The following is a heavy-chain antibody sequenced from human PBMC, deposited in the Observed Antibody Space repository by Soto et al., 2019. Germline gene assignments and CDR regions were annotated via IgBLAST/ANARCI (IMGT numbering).Heavy chain of an antibody. V-gene: IGHV3-9*01. CDR3: AKDIAPWYPYNWNDPWSFDY. Sequence: HPWGCVRLSCAASECAYVGYARHCVRQAPGKGLEWVSGISWNSGSIGYADSVKGRFTISRDNAKNSLYLQMNSLRAEDTALYYCAKDIAPWYPYNWNDPWSFDYWGQGTLVTVSS. CDR2: ISWNSGSI. D-gene: IGHD1-1*01. CDR1: ECAYVGYA. J-gene: IGHJ4*02.